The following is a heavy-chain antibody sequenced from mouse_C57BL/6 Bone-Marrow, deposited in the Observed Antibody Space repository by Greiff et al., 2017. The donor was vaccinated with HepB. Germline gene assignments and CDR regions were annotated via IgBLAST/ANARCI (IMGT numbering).Heavy chain of an antibody. CDR2: ISSGSSTI. CDR1: GFTFSDYG. Sequence: EVQRVESGGGLVKPGGSLKLSCAASGFTFSDYGMHWVRQAPEKGLEWVAYISSGSSTIYYADTVKGRFTISRDNAKNTLFLQMTSLRSEDTAMYYCARRWLLRLEYAMDYWGQGTSVTVSS. CDR3: ARRWLLRLEYAMDY. J-gene: IGHJ4*01. V-gene: IGHV5-17*01. D-gene: IGHD2-3*01.